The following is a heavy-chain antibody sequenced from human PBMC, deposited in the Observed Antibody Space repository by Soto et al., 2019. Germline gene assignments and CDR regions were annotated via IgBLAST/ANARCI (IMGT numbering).Heavy chain of an antibody. Sequence: EVQFLESGGGLAQPGGTLRLSCAASGFAFNNFAMTWVRQAPGKGLEWDSGISGRGTSTYYADSVKGRFTISRDNSKSVVYLEMNSLRTEDTAVYYCARGQGGFCTSGSCYFVYWGQGSLVTVTS. CDR3: ARGQGGFCTSGSCYFVY. CDR1: GFAFNNFA. J-gene: IGHJ4*02. D-gene: IGHD2-15*01. V-gene: IGHV3-23*01. CDR2: ISGRGTST.